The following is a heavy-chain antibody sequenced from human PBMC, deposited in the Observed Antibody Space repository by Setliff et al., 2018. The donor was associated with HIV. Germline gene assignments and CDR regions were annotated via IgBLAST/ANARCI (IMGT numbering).Heavy chain of an antibody. CDR1: GFTFSSYG. CDR3: AKEAIYVGYVDY. J-gene: IGHJ4*02. D-gene: IGHD3-16*01. Sequence: PGGSLRLSCAASGFTFSSYGMHWVRQAPGKGLEWVAFIRCDGSNEYYADSVKGRFTISRDNSKNTLYLQINRLRAEDTAVYYWAKEAIYVGYVDYWGQGTLVTVSS. CDR2: IRCDGSNE. V-gene: IGHV3-30*02.